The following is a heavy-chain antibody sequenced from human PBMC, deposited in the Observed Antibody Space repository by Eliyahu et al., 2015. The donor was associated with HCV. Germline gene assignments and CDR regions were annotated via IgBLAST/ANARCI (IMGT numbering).Heavy chain of an antibody. D-gene: IGHD4-11*01. V-gene: IGHV3-48*04. CDR1: GFPFIPYG. CDR3: ARGGMTKHAFDM. J-gene: IGHJ3*02. CDR2: XGARDGTT. Sequence: EGQLVESXGGLVQPGGSLRLCCXAXGFPFIPYGXXWVRQAPGKGLQWISYXGARDGTTYYADSVKGRFTIXRDDAKNSVCLQMNSLRAEDTALYYCARGGMTKHAFDMWGQGTMVSVSS.